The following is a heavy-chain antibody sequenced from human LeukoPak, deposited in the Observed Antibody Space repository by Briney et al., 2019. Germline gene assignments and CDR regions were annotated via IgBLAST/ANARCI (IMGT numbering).Heavy chain of an antibody. Sequence: GSLRLSCAASGFTFSSYWMHWVRQAPGKGLVWVSRIHSDGSSRKYADSVGGRFTISRDNAKKTLYLQMNSLRAEDTAVYFCARDDAAPGIIFDYWGQGTLVTVSS. CDR1: GFTFSSYW. V-gene: IGHV3-74*03. CDR2: IHSDGSSR. D-gene: IGHD6-13*01. CDR3: ARDDAAPGIIFDY. J-gene: IGHJ4*02.